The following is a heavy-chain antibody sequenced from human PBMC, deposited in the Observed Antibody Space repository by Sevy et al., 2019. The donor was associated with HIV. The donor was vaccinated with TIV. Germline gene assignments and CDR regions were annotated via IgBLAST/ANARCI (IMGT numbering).Heavy chain of an antibody. CDR2: ISGSGGST. J-gene: IGHJ1*01. CDR1: GFTFSSYA. V-gene: IGHV3-23*01. Sequence: GGSLRLSCAASGFTFSSYAMSWVRQAPGKGLEWVSAISGSGGSTYYADSVKGRFTISRDNSKNTLYLQMNSLRAEDTAVYYSARNTASSAQIGYFQHWGQGTLVTVSS. CDR3: ARNTASSAQIGYFQH. D-gene: IGHD3-22*01.